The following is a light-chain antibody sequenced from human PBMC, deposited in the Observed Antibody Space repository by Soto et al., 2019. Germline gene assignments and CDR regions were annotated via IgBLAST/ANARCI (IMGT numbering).Light chain of an antibody. Sequence: QSALTQPASVSGSPGQSITISCTGTSSDVGSYNLVSWYQQHPGKAPKLMIYEGSKRPSGVSNRFSGSKSGNTASLTISWLQAEDEADYYCCSYAGSSSHVVFGGGIKLTVL. CDR2: EGS. J-gene: IGLJ2*01. V-gene: IGLV2-23*01. CDR3: CSYAGSSSHVV. CDR1: SSDVGSYNL.